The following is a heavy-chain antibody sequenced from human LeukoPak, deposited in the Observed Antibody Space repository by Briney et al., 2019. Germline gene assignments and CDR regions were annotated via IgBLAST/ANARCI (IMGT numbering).Heavy chain of an antibody. V-gene: IGHV3-74*01. D-gene: IGHD4-17*01. J-gene: IGHJ3*02. CDR3: AREYRYGDYQRDAFDI. CDR2: IGSDGTST. CDR1: GFTFSSYW. Sequence: TGGSLRLSCAASGFTFSSYWMYWVRQAPGKGLVWVSRIGSDGTSTTYADSVKGRFTISRDNAKNTLYLQMTSLRAEDTAVYYCAREYRYGDYQRDAFDIWGQGTMVTVSS.